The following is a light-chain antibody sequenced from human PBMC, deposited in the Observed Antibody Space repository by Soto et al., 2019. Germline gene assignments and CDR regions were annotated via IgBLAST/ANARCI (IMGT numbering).Light chain of an antibody. CDR3: QHYNSYSEA. Sequence: DIQMTQSPSTLSGSVGDRXTXXXXASQTSSSLLSWYHQKPGKAPKLLIYKASTLKSGVPSRFSGSGSGTEFTLTISSLQPDDFATYYCQHYNSYSEAFGQGTKVDI. CDR1: QTSSSL. J-gene: IGKJ1*01. CDR2: KAS. V-gene: IGKV1-5*03.